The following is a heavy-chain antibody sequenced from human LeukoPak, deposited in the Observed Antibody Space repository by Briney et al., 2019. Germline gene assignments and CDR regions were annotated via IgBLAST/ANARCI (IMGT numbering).Heavy chain of an antibody. J-gene: IGHJ5*02. CDR1: GGSISSTNR. D-gene: IGHD2-15*01. CDR3: ARDLCSGGSCYPGWLDP. Sequence: NPSETLSLTSAVSGGSISSTNRWSWIRQPPGKGREWIGEIYDSGSPIYNPSLNSPVTISLDTSTNKFSLNLSSVTPGDTAVYYCARDLCSGGSCYPGWLDPWGQGTLVTVSS. V-gene: IGHV4-4*02. CDR2: IYDSGSP.